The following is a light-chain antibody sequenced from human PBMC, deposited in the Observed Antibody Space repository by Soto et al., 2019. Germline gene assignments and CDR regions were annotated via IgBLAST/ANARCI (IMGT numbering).Light chain of an antibody. CDR3: SSYGGSNNLV. CDR2: EVS. V-gene: IGLV2-8*01. CDR1: SSDVGGYNY. Sequence: QSALTQPPSASGSPGQSVTISCTGTSSDVGGYNYVSWYQQYPGKAPRLMIYEVSKRPSGVPDRFSGSKSGNTASLTVSGLQAEDDADYYCSSYGGSNNLVFGGGTKVTVL. J-gene: IGLJ2*01.